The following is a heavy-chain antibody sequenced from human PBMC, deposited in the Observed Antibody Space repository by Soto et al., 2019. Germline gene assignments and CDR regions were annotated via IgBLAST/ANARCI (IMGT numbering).Heavy chain of an antibody. Sequence: ASVKVSCKASGYTFTSYGISWVRQAPGQGLEWMGWISAYNGNTNYAQKLQGRVTMTTDTSTSTAYMELRSLRSDDTAVYYCARDEYSGYDSPNYYFDYWGQGTLVTVS. D-gene: IGHD5-12*01. CDR1: GYTFTSYG. V-gene: IGHV1-18*04. J-gene: IGHJ4*02. CDR3: ARDEYSGYDSPNYYFDY. CDR2: ISAYNGNT.